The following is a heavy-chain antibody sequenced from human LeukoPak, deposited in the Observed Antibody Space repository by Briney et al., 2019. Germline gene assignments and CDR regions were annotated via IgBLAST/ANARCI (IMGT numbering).Heavy chain of an antibody. Sequence: MTSETLSLTCAVYGGSFSGYYWSWIRQPPGKGLEWIGEINHSGSTNYNPSLKSRVTISVDTSKNQFSLKLSSVTAADTAVYYCARAITRRWSTGYNWFDPWGQGTLVTVSS. V-gene: IGHV4-34*01. CDR1: GGSFSGYY. D-gene: IGHD4-23*01. J-gene: IGHJ5*02. CDR2: INHSGST. CDR3: ARAITRRWSTGYNWFDP.